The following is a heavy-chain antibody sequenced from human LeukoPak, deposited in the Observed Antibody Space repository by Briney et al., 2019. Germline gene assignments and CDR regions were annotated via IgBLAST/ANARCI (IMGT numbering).Heavy chain of an antibody. CDR3: AYSSGYQQN. CDR1: GGSFSDYY. D-gene: IGHD3-22*01. CDR2: INHSGST. V-gene: IGHV4-34*01. J-gene: IGHJ1*01. Sequence: PSETLSLTCALYGGSFSDYYWSWIRQPLGKGLEWIGEINHSGSTNYNPSLKSRVTISGDTSKNQFSLKLSSVTAADTAVYYCAYSSGYQQNWGQGTLVTVSS.